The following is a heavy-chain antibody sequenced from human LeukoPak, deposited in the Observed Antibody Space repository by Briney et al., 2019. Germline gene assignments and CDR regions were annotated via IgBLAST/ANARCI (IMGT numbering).Heavy chain of an antibody. CDR3: ARGGTMVRGVGLDP. CDR1: GFTFSSYS. D-gene: IGHD3-10*01. V-gene: IGHV3-21*01. CDR2: ISSSSSYI. J-gene: IGHJ5*02. Sequence: GGSLRLSCAASGFTFSSYSMNWVRQAPGKGLEWVSSISSSSSYIYYADSVKGRFTISRENAKNSLYLQMNSLRAEDTAVYYCARGGTMVRGVGLDPWGQGTLVTVSS.